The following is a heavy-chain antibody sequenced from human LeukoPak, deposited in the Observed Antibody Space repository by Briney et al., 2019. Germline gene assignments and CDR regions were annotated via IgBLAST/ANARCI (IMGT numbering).Heavy chain of an antibody. CDR1: GFTFSSYW. Sequence: GGSLRLSCAASGFTFSSYWMSWVRQAPGKGLEWVANIKQDGSEKYYVDSVKGRFTISRDNAKNSLYLQMNSLRSDDTAVYYCASGKRGAPPDYWGQGTLVTVSS. D-gene: IGHD1-26*01. CDR3: ASGKRGAPPDY. CDR2: IKQDGSEK. V-gene: IGHV3-7*03. J-gene: IGHJ4*02.